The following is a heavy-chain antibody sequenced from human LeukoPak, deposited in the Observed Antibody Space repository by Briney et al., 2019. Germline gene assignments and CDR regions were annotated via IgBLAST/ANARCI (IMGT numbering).Heavy chain of an antibody. CDR2: IVVGSGNT. CDR3: AADVAMVDY. D-gene: IGHD2-2*01. CDR1: GFTFTTSA. Sequence: SVTVSCTASGFTFTTSAVQWVRPARGQRLEWIGWIVVGSGNTTYTQKFQERVTITRDMSTSTAYMELSGLRSEDTAVYYFAADVAMVDYWGQGTLVTVSS. V-gene: IGHV1-58*01. J-gene: IGHJ4*02.